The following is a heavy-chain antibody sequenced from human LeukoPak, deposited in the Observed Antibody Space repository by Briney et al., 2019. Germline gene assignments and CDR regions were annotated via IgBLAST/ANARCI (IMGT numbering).Heavy chain of an antibody. D-gene: IGHD2-15*01. CDR1: GFTFSSYA. V-gene: IGHV3-23*01. CDR3: ARDSFRSVLLGNDY. CDR2: ISGSGGST. Sequence: GGSLRLSCAASGFTFSSYAMSWVRQAPGKGLEWVSAISGSGGSTYYADSVKGRFTISRDNSKNTLYLQMNSLRAEDTAVYYCARDSFRSVLLGNDYWGQGTLVTVSS. J-gene: IGHJ4*02.